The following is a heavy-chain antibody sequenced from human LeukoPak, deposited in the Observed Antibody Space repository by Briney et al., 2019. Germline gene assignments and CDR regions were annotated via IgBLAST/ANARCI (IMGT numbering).Heavy chain of an antibody. Sequence: SQTLSLTCAISGDSVSSNSAAWTWIRQSPSRGLEWLGRTYYTSKWYNDYAVSVKSRITINPDTSKNQFSLQLNSVAPEDTAVYYCARGRYSSGWLFDYWGQGTLVTVSS. V-gene: IGHV6-1*01. CDR3: ARGRYSSGWLFDY. J-gene: IGHJ4*02. D-gene: IGHD6-19*01. CDR2: TYYTSKWYN. CDR1: GDSVSSNSAA.